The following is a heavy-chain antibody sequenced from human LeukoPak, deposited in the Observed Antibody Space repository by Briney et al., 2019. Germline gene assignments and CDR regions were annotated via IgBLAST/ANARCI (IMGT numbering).Heavy chain of an antibody. V-gene: IGHV3-23*01. CDR1: GFTFSNYA. J-gene: IGHJ4*02. CDR3: ARGATPDY. CDR2: ITGSGGST. Sequence: PGGSLRLSCAASGFTFSNYAMSWVRQAPGKGLEWVSGITGSGGSTNYADSVKGRFTISRDNSKNSLYLQMNSLRDEDTAVYYCARGATPDYWGQGTLVTVSS.